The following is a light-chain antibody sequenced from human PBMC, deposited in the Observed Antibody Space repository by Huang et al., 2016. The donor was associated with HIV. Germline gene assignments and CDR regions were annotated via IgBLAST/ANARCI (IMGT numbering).Light chain of an antibody. J-gene: IGKJ3*01. CDR1: QSVSSA. CDR2: DTS. CDR3: QQRSNWPLFT. V-gene: IGKV3-11*01. Sequence: EIVLTQSPATLSLSPGERATLSYKASQSVSSALAWYQQNPGQAPRLLIYDTSNRATGIPARFSGSESGTDFTLTISSLEPEDFAVYYCQQRSNWPLFTFGPGTKVDIK.